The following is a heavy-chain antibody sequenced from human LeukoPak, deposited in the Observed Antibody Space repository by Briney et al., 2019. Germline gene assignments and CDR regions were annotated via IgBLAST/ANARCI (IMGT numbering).Heavy chain of an antibody. J-gene: IGHJ4*02. V-gene: IGHV3-7*01. Sequence: PGGSLRLSCAASGFTFSSYWMSWVRQAPGKGLEWVANIKQDGSEKYYVDSVKGRFTISRDNAKNSLYLQMNSLRAEDTAVYYCARSRITIFGVVITCFDYWGQGTLVTVSS. D-gene: IGHD3-3*01. CDR3: ARSRITIFGVVITCFDY. CDR1: GFTFSSYW. CDR2: IKQDGSEK.